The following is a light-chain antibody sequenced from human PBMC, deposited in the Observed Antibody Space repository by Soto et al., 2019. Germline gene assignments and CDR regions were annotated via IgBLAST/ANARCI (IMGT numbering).Light chain of an antibody. CDR2: AAS. CDR1: HGVSNY. J-gene: IGKJ2*01. CDR3: QQYSTYPYT. V-gene: IGKV1-16*01. Sequence: DIPMTQSPSSLSASLGDTVTITCRATHGVSNYLAWFQWKPGQAPKSLIFAASTLQSGVPLRFSGTGVGTSFALTITSLQPEDFATYFCQQYSTYPYTFGQGTKLEIK.